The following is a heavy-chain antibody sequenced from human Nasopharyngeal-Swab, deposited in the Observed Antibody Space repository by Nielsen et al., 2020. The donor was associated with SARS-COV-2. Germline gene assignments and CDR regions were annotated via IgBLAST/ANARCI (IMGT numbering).Heavy chain of an antibody. V-gene: IGHV1-18*01. CDR2: ISAYNGNT. CDR3: SRDSSFTISYGMDV. CDR1: GYTFISYG. J-gene: IGHJ6*02. Sequence: ASVKVSCKASGYTFISYGISWVRQAPGQGLEWMGWISAYNGNTNYAQKLQGRVTMTTDTSTSTAYMELRSLRSDDTAVYYCSRDSSFTISYGMDVWGQGTTVTVSS. D-gene: IGHD3-3*01.